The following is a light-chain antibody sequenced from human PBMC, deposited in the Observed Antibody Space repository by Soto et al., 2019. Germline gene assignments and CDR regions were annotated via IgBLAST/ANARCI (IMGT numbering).Light chain of an antibody. Sequence: QSVLTQPPSVSGAPGQRVTISCTGSSXNIGAGYDVHWYQQLPGTAPKLLIYGNSNRPSGVPDRFSGSKSDTSASLGITGLQAEDEADYYCQSYESSLSDYVFGTGTKVTVL. CDR2: GNS. CDR1: SXNIGAGYD. CDR3: QSYESSLSDYV. V-gene: IGLV1-40*01. J-gene: IGLJ1*01.